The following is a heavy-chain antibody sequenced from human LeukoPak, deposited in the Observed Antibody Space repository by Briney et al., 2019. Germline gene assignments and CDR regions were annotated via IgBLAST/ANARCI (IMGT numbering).Heavy chain of an antibody. Sequence: TLSLTCAISGDSVSSNSAAWNWLRQSPSRGLEWLGRTYYRSKWYNDYAVSVKSRITINPDTSKNQFSLQLNSVTPEDTAVYYCARSTRGNWNYGLPYYYYYYGMDVWGQGTTVTVSS. D-gene: IGHD1-7*01. V-gene: IGHV6-1*01. J-gene: IGHJ6*02. CDR3: ARSTRGNWNYGLPYYYYYYGMDV. CDR1: GDSVSSNSAA. CDR2: TYYRSKWYN.